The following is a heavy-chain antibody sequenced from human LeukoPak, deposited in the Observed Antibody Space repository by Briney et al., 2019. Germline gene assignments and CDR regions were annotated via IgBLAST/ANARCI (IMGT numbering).Heavy chain of an antibody. Sequence: SETLSLTCAVYGGSFSGCYWSWIRQPPGKGLEWIGEINHSGSTNYNPSLKSRVTISVDTSKNQFSLRLSSVTAADTAVYYCARERGYDLFDYWGQGTLVTVSS. D-gene: IGHD5-12*01. CDR2: INHSGST. CDR1: GGSFSGCY. V-gene: IGHV4-34*01. J-gene: IGHJ4*02. CDR3: ARERGYDLFDY.